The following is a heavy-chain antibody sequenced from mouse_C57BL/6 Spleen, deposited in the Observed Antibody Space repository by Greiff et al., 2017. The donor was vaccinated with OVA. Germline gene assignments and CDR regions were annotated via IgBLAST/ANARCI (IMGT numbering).Heavy chain of an antibody. CDR2: INPNNGGT. D-gene: IGHD2-3*01. CDR1: GYTFTDYY. CDR3: ARVDDGYYYFDY. V-gene: IGHV1-26*01. J-gene: IGHJ2*01. Sequence: VQLQQSGPELVKPGASVKISCKASGYTFTDYYMNWVKQSHGKSLEWIGDINPNNGGTSYNQKFKGKATLTVDKSSSTAYMELRSLTSEDSAVYYCARVDDGYYYFDYWGQGTTLTVSS.